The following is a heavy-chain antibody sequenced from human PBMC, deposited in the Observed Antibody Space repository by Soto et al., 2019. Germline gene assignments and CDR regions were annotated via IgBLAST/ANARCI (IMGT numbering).Heavy chain of an antibody. D-gene: IGHD2-21*02. V-gene: IGHV4-61*08. Sequence: SETLSLTCTVSGCYISSGGYYWSWIRQHPGKGLEWIGYIYYSGSTYYNPSLKSRVTISVDTSKNQFSLKLSSVTAADTAVYYCARDHGWGVVTPKWDNWFDPWGQGTLVTVSS. CDR2: IYYSGST. J-gene: IGHJ5*02. CDR1: GCYISSGGYY. CDR3: ARDHGWGVVTPKWDNWFDP.